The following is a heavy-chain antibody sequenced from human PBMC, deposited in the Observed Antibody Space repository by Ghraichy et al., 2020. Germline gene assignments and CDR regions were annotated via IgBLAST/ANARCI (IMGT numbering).Heavy chain of an antibody. Sequence: GGSLRLSCAASGFTFSSYSMNWVRQAPGKGLEWVSYISSSSSTIYYADSVKGRFTISRDNAKNSLYLQMNSLRDEDTAVYYCATAYCGGDCYFKVAAFDIWGQGTMVTVSS. V-gene: IGHV3-48*02. CDR2: ISSSSSTI. CDR3: ATAYCGGDCYFKVAAFDI. D-gene: IGHD2-21*02. J-gene: IGHJ3*02. CDR1: GFTFSSYS.